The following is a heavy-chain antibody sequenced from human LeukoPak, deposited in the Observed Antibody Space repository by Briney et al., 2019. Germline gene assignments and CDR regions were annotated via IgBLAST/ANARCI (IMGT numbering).Heavy chain of an antibody. J-gene: IGHJ4*02. CDR2: ISSSSSYI. V-gene: IGHV3-21*01. CDR3: AREYDFWSGYADY. Sequence: GGSLRLSCAASGFTFSSYIMNWVRQAPGKGLEWVSSISSSSSYIYYADSVKGRFTISRDNAKNSLYLQMNSLRAEDTAVYYCAREYDFWSGYADYWGQGTLVTVSS. D-gene: IGHD3/OR15-3a*01. CDR1: GFTFSSYI.